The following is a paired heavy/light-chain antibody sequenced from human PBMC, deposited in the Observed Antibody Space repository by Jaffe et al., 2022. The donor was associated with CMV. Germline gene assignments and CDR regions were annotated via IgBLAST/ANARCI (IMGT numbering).Light chain of an antibody. CDR1: QSISSW. Sequence: DIQMTQSPSTLSASVGDRVTITCRASQSISSWLAWYQQKPGKAPKLLIYKASSLESGVPSRFSGSGSGTEFTLTISSLQPDDFATYYCQQYNSYQLTFGGGTKVEIK. CDR3: QQYNSYQLT. CDR2: KAS. J-gene: IGKJ4*01. V-gene: IGKV1-5*03.
Heavy chain of an antibody. D-gene: IGHD3-10*01. CDR1: GGTFSSYA. CDR2: IIPILGIA. V-gene: IGHV1-69*09. J-gene: IGHJ3*02. Sequence: QVQLVQSGAEVKKPGSSVKVSCKASGGTFSSYAISWVRQAPGQGLEWMGRIIPILGIANYAQKFQGRVTITADKSTSTAYMELSSLRSEDTAVYYCARDGLGRKPADYYGTDAFDIWGQGTMVTVSS. CDR3: ARDGLGRKPADYYGTDAFDI.